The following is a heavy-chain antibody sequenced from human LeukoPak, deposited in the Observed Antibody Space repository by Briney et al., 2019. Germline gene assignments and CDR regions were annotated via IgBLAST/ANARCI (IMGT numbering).Heavy chain of an antibody. D-gene: IGHD7-27*01. CDR2: INPNSGGT. Sequence: ASVKVSCKASRYTFTGYYMHWVRQAPGQGLEWMGWINPNSGGTNYAQKFQGRVTMTRDTSISTAYMELSSLQSDDTAVYYCARDHNWGPDYWGQGTLVLVSS. V-gene: IGHV1-2*02. J-gene: IGHJ4*02. CDR3: ARDHNWGPDY. CDR1: RYTFTGYY.